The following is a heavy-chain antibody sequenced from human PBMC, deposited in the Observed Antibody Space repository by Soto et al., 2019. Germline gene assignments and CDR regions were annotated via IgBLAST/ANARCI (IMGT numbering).Heavy chain of an antibody. Sequence: GGSLRLSCAASGFTFSNAWMSWVRQAPGKGLEWVGRIKSKTDGGTTDYAAPVKGRFTISRDDSKNTLYLQMNSLKTEDTALYYCTTDISGTYYYYGMDVWGQGTTVTVSS. CDR2: IKSKTDGGTT. J-gene: IGHJ6*02. V-gene: IGHV3-15*01. D-gene: IGHD5-12*01. CDR1: GFTFSNAW. CDR3: TTDISGTYYYYGMDV.